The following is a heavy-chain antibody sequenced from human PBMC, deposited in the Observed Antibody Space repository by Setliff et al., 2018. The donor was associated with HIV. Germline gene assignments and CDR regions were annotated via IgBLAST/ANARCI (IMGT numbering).Heavy chain of an antibody. CDR3: AKDRQVAMIGVVTTTIPLDY. V-gene: IGHV3-23*01. D-gene: IGHD3-22*01. Sequence: PGGSLRLSCAASGFTFNNFVMSWVRQAPGKGLGWVSTISGSGAGTYYADSVKGRFAISRDNSKNTLYLQMNNLRAEDTAIYYCAKDRQVAMIGVVTTTIPLDYRGQGTLVTVSS. CDR2: ISGSGAGT. CDR1: GFTFNNFV. J-gene: IGHJ4*02.